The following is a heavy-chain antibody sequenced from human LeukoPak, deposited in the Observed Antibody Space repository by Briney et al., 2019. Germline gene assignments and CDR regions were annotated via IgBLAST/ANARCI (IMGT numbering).Heavy chain of an antibody. J-gene: IGHJ3*02. D-gene: IGHD6-19*01. Sequence: SETLSLTCAVYGGSFSGYYWSWIRQPPGKGLEWIGEINHSGSTNYNPSLKSRVTISVDTSKNQFSLKLSSVTAADTAVYYCARSPIAVDAFDIWGQGTMVTVSS. V-gene: IGHV4-34*01. CDR1: GGSFSGYY. CDR2: INHSGST. CDR3: ARSPIAVDAFDI.